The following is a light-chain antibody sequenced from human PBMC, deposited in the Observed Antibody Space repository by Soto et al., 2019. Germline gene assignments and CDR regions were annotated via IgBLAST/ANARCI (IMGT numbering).Light chain of an antibody. CDR2: TAS. J-gene: IGKJ1*01. V-gene: IGKV1-39*01. CDR3: PRSDSALWT. Sequence: DIQMTQSPSSLSASVGDRVTITCRASQSMSRYLNWYQQKPGKAPHLLIYTASSLQGGVPSRFSGSGSGSDFTLTISSLQPEDFATYFCPRSDSALWTFGQGTKVEIK. CDR1: QSMSRY.